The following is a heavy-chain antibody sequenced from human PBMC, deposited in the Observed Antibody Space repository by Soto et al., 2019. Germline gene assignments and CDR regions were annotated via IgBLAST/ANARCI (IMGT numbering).Heavy chain of an antibody. Sequence: ASVKVSCKVSGYTLTELSMHWVRQAPGKGLEWMGGFDPEDGETIYAQKFQGRVTMTEDTSTDTAYMELSSLRSEDTAVYYCATDRYSSSWYTWDYWGQGTLVTVSS. CDR1: GYTLTELS. J-gene: IGHJ4*02. V-gene: IGHV1-24*01. CDR2: FDPEDGET. D-gene: IGHD6-13*01. CDR3: ATDRYSSSWYTWDY.